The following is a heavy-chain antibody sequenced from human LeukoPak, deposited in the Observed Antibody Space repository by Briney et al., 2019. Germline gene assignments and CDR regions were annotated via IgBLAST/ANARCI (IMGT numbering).Heavy chain of an antibody. CDR1: GGSISSYY. J-gene: IGHJ4*02. D-gene: IGHD2-8*01. Sequence: SETLSLTCTVSGGSISSYYWNWIRQPPGKGLEWIGYIYNSGSTKYNPSLKSRVTISVDTSKNQFSLKLSSVTAADTAVYYCGRDRGCTNGVCYRDFDYWGQGTLVTVSS. CDR2: IYNSGST. CDR3: GRDRGCTNGVCYRDFDY. V-gene: IGHV4-59*01.